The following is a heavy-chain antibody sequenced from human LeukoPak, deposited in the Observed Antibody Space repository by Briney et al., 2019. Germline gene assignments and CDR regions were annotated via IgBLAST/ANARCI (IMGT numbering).Heavy chain of an antibody. J-gene: IGHJ4*02. D-gene: IGHD3-10*02. V-gene: IGHV3-21*01. CDR3: ARETMSTYYFDF. CDR2: ISSSSSYI. Sequence: PGGSLRLSCAASGFTFSSYSMNWVRQAPGKGLEWVSSISSSSSYIYYADSVKGRFTISRDNAKNSLYLQMNSLRAEDTAVYYCARETMSTYYFDFWGQGTLVTVSS. CDR1: GFTFSSYS.